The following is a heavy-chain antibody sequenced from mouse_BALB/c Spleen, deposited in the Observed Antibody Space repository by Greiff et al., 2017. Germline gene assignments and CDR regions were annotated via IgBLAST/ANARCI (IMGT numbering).Heavy chain of an antibody. J-gene: IGHJ3*01. D-gene: IGHD2-4*01. V-gene: IGHV5-9-4*01. CDR3: AATMITTFAY. Sequence: EVMLVESGGGSVKPGGSLKLSCAASGFTFSSYAMSWVRQSPEKRLEWVAEISSGGSYTYYPDTVTGRFTISRDNAKNTLYLEMSSLRSEDTAMYYCAATMITTFAYWGQGTLVTVSA. CDR1: GFTFSSYA. CDR2: ISSGGSYT.